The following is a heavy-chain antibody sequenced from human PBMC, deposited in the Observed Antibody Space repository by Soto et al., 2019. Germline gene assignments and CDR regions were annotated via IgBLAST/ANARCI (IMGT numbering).Heavy chain of an antibody. CDR2: ITPVFGTS. CDR3: ASKREHCRRGRCTYWFDP. V-gene: IGHV1-69*12. Sequence: QVQLVQSGAEVKRPGSSVKVSCKASGGTFSNYAINWVRQAPGQGPEWMGGITPVFGTSVYPQKFQVRLTIIADESTSTTYMELSNLRSEDTAVYYCASKREHCRRGRCTYWFDPWGQGTLVTVSS. CDR1: GGTFSNYA. J-gene: IGHJ5*02. D-gene: IGHD2-15*01.